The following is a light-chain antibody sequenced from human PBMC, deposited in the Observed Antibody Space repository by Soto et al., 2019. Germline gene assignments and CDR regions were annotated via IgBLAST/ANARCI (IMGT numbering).Light chain of an antibody. V-gene: IGLV2-14*01. CDR3: SSYTSSSTLV. CDR1: SSDVGGYNY. Sequence: QSALTQPASVSGSPGQSITISCTGTSSDVGGYNYVSWYQQHPGKAPKLMIYDVSNQPSGVSNRFSGSESGNTASLTISGLQAEDEADYYCSSYTSSSTLVFGGGTKLTVL. J-gene: IGLJ3*02. CDR2: DVS.